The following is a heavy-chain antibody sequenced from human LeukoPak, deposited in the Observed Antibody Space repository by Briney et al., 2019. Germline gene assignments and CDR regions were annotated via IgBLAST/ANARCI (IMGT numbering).Heavy chain of an antibody. J-gene: IGHJ4*02. Sequence: GGSLRLSCAASGFTFSSYAMSWVRQAPGKGLEWVSAISASGGSAYYADSVKGRFTISGDNSKNTLYPRLNSLRAEDTAVYYCAKALGYYYDSSGWPYYYFDYWGQGTLVTVSS. V-gene: IGHV3-23*01. CDR2: ISASGGSA. CDR1: GFTFSSYA. D-gene: IGHD3-22*01. CDR3: AKALGYYYDSSGWPYYYFDY.